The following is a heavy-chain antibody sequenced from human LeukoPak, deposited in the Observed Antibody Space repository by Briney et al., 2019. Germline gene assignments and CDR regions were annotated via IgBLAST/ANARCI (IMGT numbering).Heavy chain of an antibody. CDR1: GYSFSNYW. CDR3: ARHGSSYYEPRYNWLDP. J-gene: IGHJ5*02. D-gene: IGHD3-16*01. Sequence: GESLKISCKGSGYSFSNYWIGWVRQMPGKGLEWMGMIFPGDSDIRYGPSFEGQVTISADKSISTAYLQWSSLKASDTAMYYCARHGSSYYEPRYNWLDPWGQGTLVTVSS. V-gene: IGHV5-51*01. CDR2: IFPGDSDI.